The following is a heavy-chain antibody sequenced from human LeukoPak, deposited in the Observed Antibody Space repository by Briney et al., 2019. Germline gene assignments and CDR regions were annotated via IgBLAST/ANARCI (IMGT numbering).Heavy chain of an antibody. Sequence: SETLSLTCTVSGGSISSYYWSWIRQPAGKGLEWIGRIYTSGSTNYNPSLKSRVAISVDKSKNQFSLKLSSVTAADTAVYYCARDNYDSSGYYRLSYYYYMDVWGKGTTATVSS. V-gene: IGHV4-4*07. CDR2: IYTSGST. CDR3: ARDNYDSSGYYRLSYYYYMDV. D-gene: IGHD3-22*01. CDR1: GGSISSYY. J-gene: IGHJ6*03.